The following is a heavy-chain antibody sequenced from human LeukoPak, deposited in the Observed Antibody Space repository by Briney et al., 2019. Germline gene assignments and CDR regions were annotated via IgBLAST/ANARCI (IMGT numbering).Heavy chain of an antibody. D-gene: IGHD6-19*01. V-gene: IGHV4-34*01. CDR1: GGSFSAYY. Sequence: SETLSLTCAVYGGSFSAYYWSWIRQPPGKGLERIGEINHSGSSNYNPSLKSRVTISVDTSKNQFSLKLSSVTAADTAVYYCARRSGLGAFDIWGQGTMVTVSS. CDR3: ARRSGLGAFDI. J-gene: IGHJ3*02. CDR2: INHSGSS.